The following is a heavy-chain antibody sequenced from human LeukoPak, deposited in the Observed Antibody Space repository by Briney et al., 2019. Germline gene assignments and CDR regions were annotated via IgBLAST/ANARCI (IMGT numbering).Heavy chain of an antibody. D-gene: IGHD3-10*01. CDR3: ARVAVRGGGFDY. CDR1: GGSISSSSYY. V-gene: IGHV4-39*01. J-gene: IGHJ4*02. CDR2: IYYSGST. Sequence: SETLSLTCTVSGGSISSSSYYWGWIRQPPGKGLEWIGSIYYSGSTYYNPSLKSRVTISVDTSKNQFSLKLSSVTAADTAVYYCARVAVRGGGFDYWGQGTLVTVSS.